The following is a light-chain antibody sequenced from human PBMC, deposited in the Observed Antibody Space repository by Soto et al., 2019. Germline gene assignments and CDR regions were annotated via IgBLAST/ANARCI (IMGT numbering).Light chain of an antibody. CDR1: QSLLHSNGYYC. J-gene: IGKJ4*01. V-gene: IGKV2-28*01. CDR3: MQALQTPVT. Sequence: DIVMTQSPLSLPVTPGEPASISCRSSQSLLHSNGYYCLDWYLQKPGQSPQLLIYLGSNRASGVPDRFSGSESGTDFTLKISRVEAEDVGVYYCMQALQTPVTFGGGTKVEIK. CDR2: LGS.